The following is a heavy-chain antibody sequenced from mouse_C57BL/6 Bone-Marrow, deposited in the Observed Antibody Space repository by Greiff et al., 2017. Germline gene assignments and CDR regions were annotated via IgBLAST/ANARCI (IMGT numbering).Heavy chain of an antibody. CDR2: IWSGGST. CDR1: GFSLTSYG. Sequence: VMLVESGPGLVQPSQSLSITCTVSGFSLTSYGVHWVRQSPGKGLEWLGVIWSGGSTDYNAAFISRLSISKDNSKSQVFFKLNSLQADATAIYYCARNGITTVVARGDAMDYWGQGTSVTVSS. V-gene: IGHV2-2*01. CDR3: ARNGITTVVARGDAMDY. D-gene: IGHD1-1*01. J-gene: IGHJ4*01.